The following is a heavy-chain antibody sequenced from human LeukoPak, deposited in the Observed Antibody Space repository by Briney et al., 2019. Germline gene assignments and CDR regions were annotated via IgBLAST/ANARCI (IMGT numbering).Heavy chain of an antibody. CDR1: GSTFSNAF. CDR2: IKDKTDGGTT. J-gene: IGHJ4*02. Sequence: GGSLRLSCAVSGSTFSNAFMSWVRHAPGKGLEWIGHIKDKTDGGTTDYAAPVQGRFTISRDDSKNTLFLQMNSLKTEDTAVYYCTTGTWIQLWLADYWGQGTLVTVSS. V-gene: IGHV3-15*01. CDR3: TTGTWIQLWLADY. D-gene: IGHD5-18*01.